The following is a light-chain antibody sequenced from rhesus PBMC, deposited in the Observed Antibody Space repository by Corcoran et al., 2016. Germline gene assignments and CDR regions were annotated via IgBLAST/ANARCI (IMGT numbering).Light chain of an antibody. CDR1: ENVNRF. CDR2: DTS. CDR3: QHTFGTPYS. Sequence: DIRVTQSPSSLSASVGDRVTITCRASENVNRFLHWYQQKPGKAPKLLIYDTSIWRNGVPSRFSGSGSGTDCTLTINSLQPEDFATYYCQHTFGTPYSFGLGTKVDIK. V-gene: IGKV1-74*01. J-gene: IGKJ2*01.